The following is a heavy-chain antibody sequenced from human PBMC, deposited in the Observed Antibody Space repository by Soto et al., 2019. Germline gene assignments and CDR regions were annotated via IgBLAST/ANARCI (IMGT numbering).Heavy chain of an antibody. CDR1: GGSISSGGYS. J-gene: IGHJ4*02. Sequence: QVQLQESGPGLMKPSQTLYLTCNVSGGSISSGGYSWSWLRQHPGKGLEWIGYIYYSGSTYFNPSLTSRVTISVDASRNQFSLKLTSVSAGDTAVYYCARVPDSGGQGTLVTVSS. CDR2: IYYSGST. V-gene: IGHV4-31*03. CDR3: ARVPDS.